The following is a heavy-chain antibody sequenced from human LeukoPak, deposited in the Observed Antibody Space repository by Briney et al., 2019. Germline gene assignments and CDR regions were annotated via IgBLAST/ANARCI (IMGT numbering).Heavy chain of an antibody. V-gene: IGHV3-48*03. D-gene: IGHD5/OR15-5a*01. CDR1: GFSFSNYE. J-gene: IGHJ4*02. CDR3: ARDRWRSGVYEGDFDY. Sequence: TGGSLRLSCAASGFSFSNYEMNWVRQVPGKGLEWLSYIDATGNIIYYADSVKGRFTISRDNAKNSLYLQMNSLRVEDTAVYYCARDRWRSGVYEGDFDYWGQGTLVTVSS. CDR2: IDATGNII.